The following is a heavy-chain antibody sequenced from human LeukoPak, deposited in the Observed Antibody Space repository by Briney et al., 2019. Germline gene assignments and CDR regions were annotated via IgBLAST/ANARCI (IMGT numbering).Heavy chain of an antibody. D-gene: IGHD4-17*01. CDR2: IYYSGST. CDR1: GGSVSSGSYY. CDR3: ARDRVGDYVSDY. J-gene: IGHJ4*02. V-gene: IGHV4-61*01. Sequence: SETLSLTCTVPGGSVSSGSYYWSWIRQPPGKGLEWIGYIYYSGSTNYNPSLKSRVTISVDTSKNQFSLKLSSVTAADTAVYYCARDRVGDYVSDYWGQGTLVTVSS.